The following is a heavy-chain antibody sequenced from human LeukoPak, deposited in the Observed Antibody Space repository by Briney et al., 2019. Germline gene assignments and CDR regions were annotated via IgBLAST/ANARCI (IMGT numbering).Heavy chain of an antibody. V-gene: IGHV3-23*01. CDR1: GFTFSSYA. CDR2: ISGSGGST. CDR3: AKALSRSSGWYPFDY. Sequence: GGSLRLSCAASGFTFSSYAMSWVRQAPGKGLEWVSAISGSGGSTYYADSVKGRFTISRDNSKNTLYLQMNSLRAEDTAVYYCAKALSRSSGWYPFDYWGQGTLVTVSS. J-gene: IGHJ4*02. D-gene: IGHD6-19*01.